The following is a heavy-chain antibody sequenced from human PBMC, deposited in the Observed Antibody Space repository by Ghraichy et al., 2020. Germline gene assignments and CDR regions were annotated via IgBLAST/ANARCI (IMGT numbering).Heavy chain of an antibody. CDR2: INPNSGGT. CDR3: ARVGRFYVSSDYYYNDRYYGVNV. CDR1: GYTFTGHY. V-gene: IGHV1-2*02. J-gene: IGHJ6*02. Sequence: ASVKVSCKASGYTFTGHYMHWVRQAPGQGLEWMGWINPNSGGTDYAQRFQGRVTMTRDTSITTAYMELTRLRSDDTAVYYCARVGRFYVSSDYYYNDRYYGVNVWGQGTTVTVSS. D-gene: IGHD3-22*01.